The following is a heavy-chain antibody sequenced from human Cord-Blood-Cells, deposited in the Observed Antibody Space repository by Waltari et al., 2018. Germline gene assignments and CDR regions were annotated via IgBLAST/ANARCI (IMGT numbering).Heavy chain of an antibody. V-gene: IGHV4-38-2*01. Sequence: QVQLQESGPGLVKPSETLSLPCAVSGYSISSGYYWGWIRQPPGKGLEWIGSISHSGSTCDNPSLKSGGTRSVDTSKDQCSRKLRSVTAADTAVYYCARVGYYDSSGYYVHLFDYWGQGTLVTVSS. D-gene: IGHD3-22*01. CDR2: ISHSGST. CDR3: ARVGYYDSSGYYVHLFDY. CDR1: GYSISSGYY. J-gene: IGHJ4*02.